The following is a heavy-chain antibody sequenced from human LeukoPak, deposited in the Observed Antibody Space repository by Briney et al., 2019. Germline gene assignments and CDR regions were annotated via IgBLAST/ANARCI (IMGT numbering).Heavy chain of an antibody. Sequence: SETLSLTCTVSGGSISSSYWSWIRQPPGKGLEWIGYIYYSGSINYNPSLKSRVTISVDTSKNQFSLKLSSVTAADAAVYYCASGATSWAHMDVWGEGTTVTVSS. CDR2: IYYSGSI. J-gene: IGHJ6*03. CDR3: ASGATSWAHMDV. D-gene: IGHD3-16*01. CDR1: GGSISSSY. V-gene: IGHV4-59*01.